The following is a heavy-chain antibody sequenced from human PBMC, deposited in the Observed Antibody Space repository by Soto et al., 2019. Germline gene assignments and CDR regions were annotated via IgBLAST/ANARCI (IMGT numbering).Heavy chain of an antibody. CDR1: GFTFSSYW. D-gene: IGHD3-10*01. CDR2: IKQDGSEK. CDR3: ARDNWFGDRVSRYYGMDV. V-gene: IGHV3-7*05. Sequence: GGSLRLSCAASGFTFSSYWMSWVRQAPGKGLEWVANIKQDGSEKYYVDSVKGRFTISRDNAKNSLYLQMNSLRAEDTAVYYCARDNWFGDRVSRYYGMDVWGQGTTVTVSS. J-gene: IGHJ6*02.